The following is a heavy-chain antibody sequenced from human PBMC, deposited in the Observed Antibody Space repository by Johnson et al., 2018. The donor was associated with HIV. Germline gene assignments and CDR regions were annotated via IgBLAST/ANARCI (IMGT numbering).Heavy chain of an antibody. CDR3: AKDRYSYGSGAGIDAFDI. CDR2: ISSGGRTI. J-gene: IGHJ3*02. Sequence: QMQLVESGGGLVKPGGSLRLSCAASGFTVSSNYMSWVRQAPGKGLKWVSYISSGGRTIYYADSVKGRFTISRDNSKNTLYLQMNSLRAEDTAVYYCAKDRYSYGSGAGIDAFDIWGQGTMVTVSS. V-gene: IGHV3-11*04. D-gene: IGHD3-10*01. CDR1: GFTVSSNY.